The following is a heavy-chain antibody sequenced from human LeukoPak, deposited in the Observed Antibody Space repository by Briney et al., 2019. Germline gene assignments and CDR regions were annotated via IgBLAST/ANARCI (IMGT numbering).Heavy chain of an antibody. CDR3: AKARGSSVYEQFDY. CDR2: VSTSGRAT. V-gene: IGHV3-23*01. Sequence: GGSLRLSCAASGFAFSTYAMTWVRQAPEKGLQWVSTVSTSGRATYYADSVEGRFTISRDNSKNTLYLQMNSLRADDPAVYYCAKARGSSVYEQFDYWGQGTQVTVSP. J-gene: IGHJ4*02. CDR1: GFAFSTYA. D-gene: IGHD5/OR15-5a*01.